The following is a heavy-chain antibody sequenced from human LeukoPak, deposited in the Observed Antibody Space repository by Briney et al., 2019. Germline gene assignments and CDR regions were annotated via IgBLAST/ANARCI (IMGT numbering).Heavy chain of an antibody. J-gene: IGHJ6*02. D-gene: IGHD4-17*01. CDR2: ISSSSSYI. CDR1: GFTFSSYS. CDR3: ARDGSAYDYGDYGGGSYGMDV. Sequence: PGGSLRLSCAASGFTFSSYSMNWVRQAPGKGLEWVSSISSSSSYIYYADSGKGRFTISRDNAKNSLYLQMNSLRAEDTAVYYCARDGSAYDYGDYGGGSYGMDVWGQGTTVTVSS. V-gene: IGHV3-21*01.